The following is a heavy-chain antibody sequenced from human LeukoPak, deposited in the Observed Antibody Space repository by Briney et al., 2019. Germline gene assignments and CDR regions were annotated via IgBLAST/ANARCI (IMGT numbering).Heavy chain of an antibody. D-gene: IGHD5-12*01. CDR3: AKGLFSGYDKYLDS. CDR1: GFAFETYT. Sequence: GGSLRLSCVASGFAFETYTMNWVRQAPGKGLAWVSFISSTSSDINYADSVRDRFTISRDNAKNSLFLQMDSLRVEDTAVYYCAKGLFSGYDKYLDSWGQGTLVTVSS. CDR2: ISSTSSDI. V-gene: IGHV3-21*04. J-gene: IGHJ4*02.